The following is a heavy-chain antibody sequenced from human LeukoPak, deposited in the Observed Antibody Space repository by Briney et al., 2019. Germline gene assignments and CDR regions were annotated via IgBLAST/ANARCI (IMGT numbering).Heavy chain of an antibody. CDR1: GGSTSSHY. Sequence: PSETLSLTCTVSGGSTSSHYWSWIRQPPGKGLEWVGYIYYSGSTNYNPSLKSRVTISVDTSKNQFSLKLSSVTAADTAVYYCARVDDFWSGHYYYYYMDVWGKGTTVTVSS. J-gene: IGHJ6*03. CDR2: IYYSGST. CDR3: ARVDDFWSGHYYYYYMDV. D-gene: IGHD3-3*01. V-gene: IGHV4-59*11.